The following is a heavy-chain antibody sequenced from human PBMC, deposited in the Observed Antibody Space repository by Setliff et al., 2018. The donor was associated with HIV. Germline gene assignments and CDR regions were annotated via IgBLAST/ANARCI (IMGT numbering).Heavy chain of an antibody. J-gene: IGHJ6*02. CDR2: ISTSSIYI. CDR1: GFIFSSYN. V-gene: IGHV3-21*01. CDR3: AILDVDTTMVIYYGMDV. D-gene: IGHD5-18*01. Sequence: GGSLRLSCAASGFIFSSYNMNWVRQAPGKGLEWVSSISTSSIYIYYADSVKGRFTISRDNAKNSLYLQMNSLRAEDTAVYYCAILDVDTTMVIYYGMDVWGQGTTVTVSS.